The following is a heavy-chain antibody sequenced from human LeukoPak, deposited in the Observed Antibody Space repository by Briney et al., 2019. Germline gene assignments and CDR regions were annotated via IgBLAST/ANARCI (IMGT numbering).Heavy chain of an antibody. J-gene: IGHJ4*02. CDR1: GGSFSGYY. CDR3: ARESGIVGDYDY. D-gene: IGHD1-26*01. Sequence: KPSETLSLTCAVYGGSFSGYYWSWIRQPPGKGLEWIGEINHSGSTNYNPSLKSRVTISVDTSKNQFSLKLSSVTAADTAVYYCARESGIVGDYDYWGQGTLVTVSS. CDR2: INHSGST. V-gene: IGHV4-34*01.